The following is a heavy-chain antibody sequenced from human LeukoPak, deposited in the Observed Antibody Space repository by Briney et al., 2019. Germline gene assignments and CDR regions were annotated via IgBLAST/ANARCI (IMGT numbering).Heavy chain of an antibody. V-gene: IGHV4-59*12. CDR3: ARASHDYGDYSHFDY. D-gene: IGHD4-17*01. J-gene: IGHJ4*02. CDR1: GGSISSYY. CDR2: IYHSGST. Sequence: SETLSLTCTVSGGSISSYYWSWIRQPPGKGLEWIGYIYHSGSTNYNPSLKSRVTISVDTSKNQFSLKLSSVTAADTAVYYCARASHDYGDYSHFDYWGQGTLVTVSS.